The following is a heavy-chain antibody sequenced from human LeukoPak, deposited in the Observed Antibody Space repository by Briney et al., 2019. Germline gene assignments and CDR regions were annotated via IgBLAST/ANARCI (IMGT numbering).Heavy chain of an antibody. CDR1: GGTLSSYA. Sequence: ASVTVSCKASGGTLSSYAISWVRQAHGQGIEWMGRIIPILDIVIYAQDFQGRVTITADTSTSTAYMELSSLRSEDTAVYYCARDLPSRDFYYYVLDVCGQGTTVTVSS. J-gene: IGHJ6*02. CDR3: ARDLPSRDFYYYVLDV. V-gene: IGHV1-69*04. CDR2: IIPILDIV.